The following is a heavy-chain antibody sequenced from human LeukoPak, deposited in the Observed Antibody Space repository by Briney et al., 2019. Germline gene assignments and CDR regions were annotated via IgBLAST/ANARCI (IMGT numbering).Heavy chain of an antibody. D-gene: IGHD6-6*01. J-gene: IGHJ1*01. CDR2: IYWNDDK. Sequence: ASGPTLLKPTQTLTLTFTFSGFSLSTIGEGVGWIRQPPGKALEWLALIYWNDDKRYSPSLKSRLTITKDTSEDQVVLTMTNMDPVDAATYYCAHRRYSSSSPSEYFWHWGQGSLVTVSS. CDR1: GFSLSTIGEG. CDR3: AHRRYSSSSPSEYFWH. V-gene: IGHV2-5*01.